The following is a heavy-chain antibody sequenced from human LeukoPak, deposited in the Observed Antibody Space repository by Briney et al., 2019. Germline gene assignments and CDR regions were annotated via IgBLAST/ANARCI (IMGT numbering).Heavy chain of an antibody. D-gene: IGHD3-3*01. V-gene: IGHV3-33*01. CDR2: IWYDGSNK. Sequence: GGSLRLSCAASGFTFSSYGMHWVRQAPGKGLEWVAVIWYDGSNKYYADSVKGRFTISRDNSKNTLYLQMNSLRAEDTAVYYCARDITIFGVVISYRYYGVDVWGQGTTVTVSS. CDR1: GFTFSSYG. CDR3: ARDITIFGVVISYRYYGVDV. J-gene: IGHJ6*02.